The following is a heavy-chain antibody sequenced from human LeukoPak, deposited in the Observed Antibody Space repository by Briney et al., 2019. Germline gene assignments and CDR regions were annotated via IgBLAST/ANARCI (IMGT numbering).Heavy chain of an antibody. D-gene: IGHD3-10*01. V-gene: IGHV1-46*01. J-gene: IGHJ6*04. Sequence: GASVKVSCKASGYTFTSYYMHWVRQAPGQGLEWMGIINPSGGSTSYAQKFQGRVTMTRDTSTSTVYMELSSLRSEDTAVYYCARDLWFGESSYGMDVWGKGTMVTVSS. CDR2: INPSGGST. CDR1: GYTFTSYY. CDR3: ARDLWFGESSYGMDV.